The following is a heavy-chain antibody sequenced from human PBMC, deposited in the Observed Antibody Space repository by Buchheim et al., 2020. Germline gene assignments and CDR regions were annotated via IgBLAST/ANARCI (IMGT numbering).Heavy chain of an antibody. Sequence: EVQLVQSGAEVKKPGVSLRISCKGSGFSFISYWIGWVRQTPGKGLEWMGIIHPSDSDARYSPSFQGQVTFSADKSVSTAYLQWSSLRAADTAIYYCVRHLAADDAFEIWGQGT. J-gene: IGHJ3*02. CDR3: VRHLAADDAFEI. CDR1: GFSFISYW. CDR2: IHPSDSDA. V-gene: IGHV5-51*01. D-gene: IGHD6-13*01.